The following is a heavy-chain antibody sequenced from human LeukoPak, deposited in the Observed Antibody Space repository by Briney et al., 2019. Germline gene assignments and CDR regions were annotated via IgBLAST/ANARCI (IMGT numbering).Heavy chain of an antibody. D-gene: IGHD3-3*01. CDR2: INHSGST. CDR1: GGSFSGYY. J-gene: IGHJ4*02. CDR3: ARRLTYYDFWSGPPFDY. Sequence: KPSETLSLTCAVYGGSFSGYYWSWIRQPPGKGLEWIGEINHSGSTNYNPSLKSQVTISVDTSKNQFSLKLSSVTAADTAVYYCARRLTYYDFWSGPPFDYWGQGTLVTVSS. V-gene: IGHV4-34*01.